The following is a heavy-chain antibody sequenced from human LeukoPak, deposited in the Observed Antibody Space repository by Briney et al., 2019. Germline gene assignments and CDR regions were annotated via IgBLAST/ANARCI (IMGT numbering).Heavy chain of an antibody. CDR2: IFSRGNT. J-gene: IGHJ4*02. CDR1: GDSIFNSNSY. Sequence: SETLSLTCSVSGDSIFNSNSYWSWMRQPAGKGLEWIGHIFSRGNTNYNPSLKSRVTISVDMSKNQFSLKLSSVTAADTAVYYCARGDYYDSSEIDYWGQGTLVTVSS. CDR3: ARGDYYDSSEIDY. V-gene: IGHV4-61*10. D-gene: IGHD3-22*01.